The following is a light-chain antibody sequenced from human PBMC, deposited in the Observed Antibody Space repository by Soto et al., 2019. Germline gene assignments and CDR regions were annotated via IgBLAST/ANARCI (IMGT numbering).Light chain of an antibody. J-gene: IGLJ3*02. Sequence: QAVVTQEPSLTVSPGGTVTLTCGSSTGTVTSGHYPYWFQQKPGQAPRTLFFDTTYKQSWTPARFSASLLGGKPALTLSGAQPDDEADYYCLLSYSGVWVFGGGTKLTVL. CDR2: DTT. CDR1: TGTVTSGHY. CDR3: LLSYSGVWV. V-gene: IGLV7-46*01.